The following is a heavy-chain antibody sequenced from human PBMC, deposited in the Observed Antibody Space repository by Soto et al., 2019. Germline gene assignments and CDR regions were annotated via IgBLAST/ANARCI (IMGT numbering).Heavy chain of an antibody. J-gene: IGHJ4*02. CDR2: IYYSGST. CDR1: RNRGDC. CDR3: ARKPRGTYRYHYLDY. D-gene: IGHD5-18*01. Sequence: RNRGDCLSRKKKPPGKGLEWIGSIYYSGSTYYNPSLKSRVTISVDTSKNQFSLKLSSVTAADTAVYYCARKPRGTYRYHYLDYCGQ. V-gene: IGHV4-39*01.